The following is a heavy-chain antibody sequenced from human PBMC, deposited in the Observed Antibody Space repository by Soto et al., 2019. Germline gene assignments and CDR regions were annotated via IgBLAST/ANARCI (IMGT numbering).Heavy chain of an antibody. J-gene: IGHJ4*02. V-gene: IGHV3-30-3*01. Sequence: GGSLRLSCAASGFTFSSYAMHWVRQAPGKGLEWVAVISYDGSNKYYADSVKGRFTISRDNSKNTLYLQMNSLRAEDTAVYYCARDPDSYGGSLRLDYWGQGTLVTVSS. CDR2: ISYDGSNK. D-gene: IGHD2-15*01. CDR1: GFTFSSYA. CDR3: ARDPDSYGGSLRLDY.